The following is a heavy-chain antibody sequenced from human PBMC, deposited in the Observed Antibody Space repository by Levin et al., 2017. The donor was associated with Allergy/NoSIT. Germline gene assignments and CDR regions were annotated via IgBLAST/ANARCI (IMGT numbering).Heavy chain of an antibody. V-gene: IGHV3-74*01. CDR1: GFSFNNYW. J-gene: IGHJ4*02. CDR3: ARSTTSGASYVDY. Sequence: GESLKISCAASGFSFNNYWMHWVRQAPGKGLVWVSRIHTDGSSTYYADSVKGRFTISRDNAKNTLYLQMNSLRAEDTAVYYCARSTTSGASYVDYWAQGTLVTVSS. D-gene: IGHD1-26*01. CDR2: IHTDGSST.